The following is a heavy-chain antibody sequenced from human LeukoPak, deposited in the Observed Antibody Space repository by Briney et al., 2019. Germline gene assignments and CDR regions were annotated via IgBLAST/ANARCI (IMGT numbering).Heavy chain of an antibody. J-gene: IGHJ4*02. CDR2: IKQDGSEK. Sequence: GGSLRLSCAASGFTFSSYWMSWVRQAPGKGLEWVANIKQDGSEKYHVDSVKGRFTISRDNAKNSLYLQMNSLRAEDTAVYYCASSEILWFGELRSQYDYFDYWGQGTLVTVSS. V-gene: IGHV3-7*03. CDR1: GFTFSSYW. D-gene: IGHD3-10*01. CDR3: ASSEILWFGELRSQYDYFDY.